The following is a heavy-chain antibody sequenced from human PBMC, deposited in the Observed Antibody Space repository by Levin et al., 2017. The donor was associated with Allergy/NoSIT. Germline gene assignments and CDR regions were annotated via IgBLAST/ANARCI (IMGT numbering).Heavy chain of an antibody. D-gene: IGHD2-2*02. CDR3: ARAYCSSTNCDTLQYGLDV. CDR2: INSDGSST. V-gene: IGHV3-74*01. CDR1: GFTFSSYW. Sequence: GGSLRLSCAASGFTFSSYWMHWVRQAPGKGLVWVSRINSDGSSTSYADSVKGRFTISRDDAKNTLYLQMNSLRAEDTAVYYCARAYCSSTNCDTLQYGLDVWGQGTTVTVSS. J-gene: IGHJ6*02.